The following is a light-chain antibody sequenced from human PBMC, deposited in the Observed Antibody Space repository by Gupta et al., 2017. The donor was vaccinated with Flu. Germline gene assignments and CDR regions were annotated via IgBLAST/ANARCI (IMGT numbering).Light chain of an antibody. CDR3: QQDNSLPS. Sequence: DIQMTQSPSSVSASVGDRVTITCRASQDISSWLAWYQQKPGKAPKLLIYAASSLQSGVPSRFSGSGSGTDFTLTISSLQPEDFATYYWQQDNSLPSFGQGTRLEIK. J-gene: IGKJ2*01. CDR1: QDISSW. CDR2: AAS. V-gene: IGKV1-12*02.